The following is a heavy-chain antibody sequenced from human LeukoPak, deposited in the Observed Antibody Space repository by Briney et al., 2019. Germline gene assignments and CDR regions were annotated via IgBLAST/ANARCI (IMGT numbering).Heavy chain of an antibody. D-gene: IGHD2-2*01. J-gene: IGHJ4*02. Sequence: PGESLKISCKGSGYSFTSYWIGWVRQMPGKGLEWMGIISPGDSDTRYTPSFQGQVTISADKSISTAYLQWSSLKASDTAMYYCARLPASIVVVPTAPDYWGQGTLVTVSS. V-gene: IGHV5-51*01. CDR3: ARLPASIVVVPTAPDY. CDR2: ISPGDSDT. CDR1: GYSFTSYW.